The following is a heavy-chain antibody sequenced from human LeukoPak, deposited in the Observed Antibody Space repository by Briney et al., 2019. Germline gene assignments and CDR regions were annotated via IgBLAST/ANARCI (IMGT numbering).Heavy chain of an antibody. D-gene: IGHD2-2*01. V-gene: IGHV3-23*01. CDR3: AKGTSAYDYYGMDV. Sequence: PGGSLRLSCAASGFTFSSYAMSWVRQAPGKGLEWVSGISGSGGSTYYADSVKGRFTISRDNSKNTLYLQMNSLRAEDTAVYYCAKGTSAYDYYGMDVWGQGTTVTVSS. CDR1: GFTFSSYA. J-gene: IGHJ6*02. CDR2: ISGSGGST.